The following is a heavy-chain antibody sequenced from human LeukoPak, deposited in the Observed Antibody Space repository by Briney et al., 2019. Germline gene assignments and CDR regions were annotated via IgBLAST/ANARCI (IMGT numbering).Heavy chain of an antibody. V-gene: IGHV3-21*01. CDR2: ISSSSSYI. Sequence: GGSLRLSCAASGFTFSSYSMNWVRQAPGKGLEWLSSISSSSSYIYYADSVKGRFTISRDNAKNSLYLQMNSLRAEDTAVYYCARAEGLAARDYWGQGTLVTVSS. CDR3: ARAEGLAARDY. D-gene: IGHD6-6*01. CDR1: GFTFSSYS. J-gene: IGHJ4*02.